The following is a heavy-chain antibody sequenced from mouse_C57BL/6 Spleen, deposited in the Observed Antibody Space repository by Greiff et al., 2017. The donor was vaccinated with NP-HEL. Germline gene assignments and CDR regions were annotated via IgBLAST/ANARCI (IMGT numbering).Heavy chain of an antibody. CDR3: TTGNYVVAY. J-gene: IGHJ3*01. CDR2: IDPENGDT. D-gene: IGHD1-1*01. Sequence: EVKLMESGAELVRPGASVKLSCTASGFNIKDDYMHWVKQRPEQGLEWIGWIDPENGDTEYASKFQGKATITADTSSNTAYLQLSSLTSEDTAVYYCTTGNYVVAYWGQGTLVTVSA. V-gene: IGHV14-4*01. CDR1: GFNIKDDY.